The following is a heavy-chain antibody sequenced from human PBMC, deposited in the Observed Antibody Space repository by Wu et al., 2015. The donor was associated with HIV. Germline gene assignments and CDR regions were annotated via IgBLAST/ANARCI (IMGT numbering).Heavy chain of an antibody. D-gene: IGHD3-10*01. CDR3: ATIRYYGSGSYWFWLRWFDP. Sequence: QVQLVQSGAEVKKPGSSVKVSCKVSGYTLTELSMHWVRQAPGKGLEWMGGFDPEDGETIYAQKFQGRVTMTEDTSTDTAYMELSSLRSEDTAVYYCATIRYYGSGSYWFWLRWFDPGAREPWSPSPQ. V-gene: IGHV1-24*01. J-gene: IGHJ5*02. CDR1: GYTLTELS. CDR2: FDPEDGET.